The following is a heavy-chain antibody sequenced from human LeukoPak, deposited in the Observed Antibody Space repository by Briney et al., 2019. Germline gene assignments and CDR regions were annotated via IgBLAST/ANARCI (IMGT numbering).Heavy chain of an antibody. CDR1: GDSISSDGYS. D-gene: IGHD2-2*01. Sequence: PSETLSLTCAVSGDSISSDGYSWSWIRQPPGKGLEWIGYIYYSGSTSYNPSLKSRVTISLDTPKNQLSLKLSSVTAADTAVYYCARDSDCSGTSCYWVRGAFDIWGRGTVVTVSS. CDR3: ARDSDCSGTSCYWVRGAFDI. V-gene: IGHV4-30-4*07. J-gene: IGHJ3*02. CDR2: IYYSGST.